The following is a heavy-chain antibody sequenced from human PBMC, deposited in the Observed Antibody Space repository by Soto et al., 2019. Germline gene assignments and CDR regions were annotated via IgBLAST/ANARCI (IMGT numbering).Heavy chain of an antibody. CDR1: GFTFSSCA. CDR3: AKLPGVGALVPGFEY. D-gene: IGHD1-26*01. J-gene: IGHJ4*02. Sequence: PGWSLRLSCAGSGFTFSSCAMSWVRQAPGKGLEWVSSITGSGGTTFYADSVKGRFTISRDNYKNTMYLQMNSLRAEDTAVYHCAKLPGVGALVPGFEYWGQGTLVTVSS. CDR2: ITGSGGTT. V-gene: IGHV3-23*01.